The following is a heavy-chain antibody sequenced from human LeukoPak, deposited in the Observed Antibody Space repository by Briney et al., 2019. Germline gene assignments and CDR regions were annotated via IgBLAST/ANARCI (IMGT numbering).Heavy chain of an antibody. Sequence: ASVKVSCKASGYTFTSYDFNWLRQATGQGPEWMGWMNPNSGATGYAQKFQGWVTMTRDTSISTAYMELSRLRSDDTAVYYCARAVRYSSSSSPLGYWGQGTLVTVSS. J-gene: IGHJ4*02. CDR2: MNPNSGAT. V-gene: IGHV1-8*01. CDR1: GYTFTSYD. CDR3: ARAVRYSSSSSPLGY. D-gene: IGHD6-6*01.